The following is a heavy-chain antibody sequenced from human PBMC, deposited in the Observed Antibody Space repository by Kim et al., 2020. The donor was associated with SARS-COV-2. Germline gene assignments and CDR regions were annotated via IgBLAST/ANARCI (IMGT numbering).Heavy chain of an antibody. J-gene: IGHJ5*02. Sequence: SETLSLTCAEYGGSFSGYYWTWIRQPPGKGLEWIGEINHSGTTNYSPSLKSRVTISIDTSKNQFSLILNSVTAADTAVYYCARGRYCSGASCPGRRFDPWGQGTLVTVSS. D-gene: IGHD2-15*01. CDR1: GGSFSGYY. V-gene: IGHV4-34*01. CDR3: ARGRYCSGASCPGRRFDP. CDR2: INHSGTT.